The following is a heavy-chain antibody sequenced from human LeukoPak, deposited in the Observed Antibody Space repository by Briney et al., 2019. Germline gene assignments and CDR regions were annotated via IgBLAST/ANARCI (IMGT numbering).Heavy chain of an antibody. CDR3: ARAGYSYGTMDV. CDR2: INPNSGGT. D-gene: IGHD5-18*01. CDR1: GYTFTGYY. Sequence: ASVKVSCKASGYTFTGYYMHWVRQAPGLGLEWMGWINPNSGGTNYAQRFQGRVTMTRDTSISTAYMELSRLRSDDTAVYYCARAGYSYGTMDVWGQGTTVTVSS. V-gene: IGHV1-2*02. J-gene: IGHJ6*02.